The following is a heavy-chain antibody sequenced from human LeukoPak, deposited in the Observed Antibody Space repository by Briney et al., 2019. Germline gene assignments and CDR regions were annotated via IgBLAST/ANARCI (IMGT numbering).Heavy chain of an antibody. J-gene: IGHJ2*01. D-gene: IGHD3-3*01. V-gene: IGHV4-39*01. CDR1: GGSISSSSYH. Sequence: PSETLSLTCTVSGGSISSSSYHWGWIRQPPGKGLEWIGSIYYSGSTYYNPSLKSRVTISVDTSKNQFSLKLSSVTAADTAVYYCARRRFLRWYFDLWGRGTLVTVSS. CDR2: IYYSGST. CDR3: ARRRFLRWYFDL.